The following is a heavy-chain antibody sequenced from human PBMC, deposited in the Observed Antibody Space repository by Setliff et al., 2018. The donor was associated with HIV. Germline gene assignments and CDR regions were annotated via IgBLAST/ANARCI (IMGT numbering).Heavy chain of an antibody. CDR1: GYTFTSYA. D-gene: IGHD2-21*02. V-gene: IGHV1-3*01. Sequence: ASVKVSCKASGYTFTSYAMHWVLQAPGQRLEWMGWINAGNGNTKYSQKFQGRVTITRDTSASTAYMELSSLRSEDTAVYYCARDGLYGGNSGMDYWGQGTLVTVSS. CDR2: INAGNGNT. CDR3: ARDGLYGGNSGMDY. J-gene: IGHJ4*02.